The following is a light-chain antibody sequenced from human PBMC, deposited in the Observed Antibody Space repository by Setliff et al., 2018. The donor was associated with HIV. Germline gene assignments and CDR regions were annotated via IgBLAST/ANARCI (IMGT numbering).Light chain of an antibody. CDR2: DVS. Sequence: QSALTQPASVSGSPGQSITISCTGTSSDVGSYNLVSWYQQHPGKAPKLMTYDVSKRPSGVSNRFSGSKSGNTASLTISGLQAEDEADYYCCSYAGSGTYVFGTGTKVTV. V-gene: IGLV2-23*02. J-gene: IGLJ1*01. CDR1: SSDVGSYNL. CDR3: CSYAGSGTYV.